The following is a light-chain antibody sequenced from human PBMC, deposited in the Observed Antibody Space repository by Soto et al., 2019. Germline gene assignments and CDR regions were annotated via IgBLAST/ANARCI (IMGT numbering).Light chain of an antibody. Sequence: DIQMTQSPSTLSASVGDRVTITCRASQSISSWLAWYQQKPGKAPKLLIYKASSLESGVPSRFSGSGSGTELTLTINSLQPDDFATYYCQQYNSYSPYTFGQGTKLEIK. CDR2: KAS. J-gene: IGKJ2*01. CDR3: QQYNSYSPYT. V-gene: IGKV1-5*03. CDR1: QSISSW.